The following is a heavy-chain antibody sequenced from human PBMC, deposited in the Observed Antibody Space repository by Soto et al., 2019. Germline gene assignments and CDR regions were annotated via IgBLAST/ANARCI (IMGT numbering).Heavy chain of an antibody. D-gene: IGHD3-3*01. V-gene: IGHV1-58*02. CDR2: IVVGSGNT. CDR1: GFTFTSSA. Sequence: ASVKVSCKASGFTFTSSAMQWARQARGQRLEWIGWIVVGSGNTNYAQKFQERVTITRDMSTSTAYMELSSLRSEDTAVYYCAADPPPFFGVPKGWFEPWGQGTLVTVSS. J-gene: IGHJ5*02. CDR3: AADPPPFFGVPKGWFEP.